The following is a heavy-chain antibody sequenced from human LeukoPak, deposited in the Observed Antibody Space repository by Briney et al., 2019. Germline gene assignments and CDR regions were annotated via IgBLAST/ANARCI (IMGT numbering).Heavy chain of an antibody. CDR3: AREGTLGFGELLSIFDY. D-gene: IGHD3-10*01. V-gene: IGHV1-2*02. Sequence: GASVKVSCKASGYTFTGYYMHWVRQAPGQGLEWMGWINPNSGGTNYAQKFQGRVTMTRDTSISTAYMELSRLRSDDTAVYYCAREGTLGFGELLSIFDYWGQGTLVTVSS. J-gene: IGHJ4*02. CDR2: INPNSGGT. CDR1: GYTFTGYY.